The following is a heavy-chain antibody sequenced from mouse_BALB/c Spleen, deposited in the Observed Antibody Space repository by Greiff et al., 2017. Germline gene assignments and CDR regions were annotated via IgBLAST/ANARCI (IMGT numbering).Heavy chain of an antibody. V-gene: IGHV3-2*02. Sequence: EVQRVESGPGLVKPSQSLSLTCTVTGYSITSDYAWNWIRQFPGNKLEWMGYISYSGSTSYNPSLKSRISITRDTSKNQFFLQLNSVTTEDTATYYCARYYYGSSYAMDYWGQGTSVTVSS. CDR2: ISYSGST. D-gene: IGHD1-1*01. CDR3: ARYYYGSSYAMDY. CDR1: GYSITSDYA. J-gene: IGHJ4*01.